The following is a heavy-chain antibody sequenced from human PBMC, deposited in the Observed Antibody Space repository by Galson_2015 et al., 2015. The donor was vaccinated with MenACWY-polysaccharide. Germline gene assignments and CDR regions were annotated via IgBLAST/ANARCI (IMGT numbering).Heavy chain of an antibody. CDR3: TTGWYFDL. V-gene: IGHV3-15*01. CDR1: GFIFSNAW. CDR2: IKSKPDGGTT. J-gene: IGHJ2*01. Sequence: SLRLSCAGSGFIFSNAWMSWVRQAPGKGLEWVGRIKSKPDGGTTDYAAPVKGRFTVSRDDSKTTVYLQMNSLKTEDTAMYYCTTGWYFDLWGRGTLVTVSS.